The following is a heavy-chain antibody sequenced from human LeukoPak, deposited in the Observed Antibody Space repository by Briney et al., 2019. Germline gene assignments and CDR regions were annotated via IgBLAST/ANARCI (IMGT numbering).Heavy chain of an antibody. CDR2: IYYSGST. Sequence: PSETLSLTCTVSGGSISSSSYYWGWIRQPPGKGLEWIGSIYYSGSTYYNPSLKSRVTISVDTSKNQFSLKLSSVTAADTAVYYCARSMYYDSSGYHTWGQGTLVTVSS. CDR3: ARSMYYDSSGYHT. V-gene: IGHV4-39*07. CDR1: GGSISSSSYY. D-gene: IGHD3-22*01. J-gene: IGHJ5*02.